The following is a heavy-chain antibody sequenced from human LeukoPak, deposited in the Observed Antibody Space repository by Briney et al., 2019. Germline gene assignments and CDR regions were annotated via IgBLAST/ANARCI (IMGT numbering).Heavy chain of an antibody. D-gene: IGHD1-26*01. J-gene: IGHJ6*02. CDR2: INPSGGST. CDR1: GYTFTSYY. V-gene: IGHV1-46*01. CDR3: ARVNGSYLPPYYYYYGMDV. Sequence: GASVTVSCTASGYTFTSYYMHWVRQAPGQGLEWLGIINPSGGSTSYAQKFQGRVTMTRDTSTSTVYMELSSLRSEDTAVYYCARVNGSYLPPYYYYYGMDVWGQGTTVTVSS.